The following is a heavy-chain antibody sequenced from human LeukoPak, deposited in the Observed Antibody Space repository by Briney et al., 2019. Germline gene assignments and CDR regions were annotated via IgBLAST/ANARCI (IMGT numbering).Heavy chain of an antibody. V-gene: IGHV3-64*01. CDR2: IGPDGGTT. D-gene: IGHD6-13*01. CDR3: ARGAQLTDY. Sequence: GGSLRLSCAASGFTFYTYGMHWVRQAPGKGLEHVSGIGPDGGTTYYANSVKGRFTISRDNAKYMLYLQMDSLTPDDLAVYYCARGAQLTDYWGQGTLVTVSS. CDR1: GFTFYTYG. J-gene: IGHJ4*02.